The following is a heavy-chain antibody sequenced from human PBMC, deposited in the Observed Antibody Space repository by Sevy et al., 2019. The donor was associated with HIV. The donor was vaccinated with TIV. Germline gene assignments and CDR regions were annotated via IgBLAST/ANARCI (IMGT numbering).Heavy chain of an antibody. D-gene: IGHD4-4*01. CDR1: GGSISSSSYY. CDR3: ARPGNSNYGMDV. V-gene: IGHV4-39*01. Sequence: SLSLTCTVSGGSISSSSYYWGWIRQPPGKGLEWIGSIYYSGSTYYNPSLKSRVTVSVDTSKNQFSLKLSSVTAADTAVYYCARPGNSNYGMDVWGQGTTVTVSS. J-gene: IGHJ6*02. CDR2: IYYSGST.